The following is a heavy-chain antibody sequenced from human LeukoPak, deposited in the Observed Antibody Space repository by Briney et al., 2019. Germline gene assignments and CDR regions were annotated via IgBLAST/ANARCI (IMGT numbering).Heavy chain of an antibody. Sequence: SETLSLTCTVSGGSISNSYYWGWIRQPPGKGLEWIGSIYYTGSTYYNPSLKGRVTISVDTSKNQFSLRLSSVTAADTAVYYCARLRYNWILPGPDAFDIWGQGTKVTVSS. CDR1: GGSISNSYY. J-gene: IGHJ3*02. D-gene: IGHD1-1*01. CDR3: ARLRYNWILPGPDAFDI. CDR2: IYYTGST. V-gene: IGHV4-39*01.